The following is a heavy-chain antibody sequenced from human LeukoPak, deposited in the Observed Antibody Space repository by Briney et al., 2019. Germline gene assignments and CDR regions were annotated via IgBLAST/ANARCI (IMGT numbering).Heavy chain of an antibody. Sequence: GGSLRLSCAASGFTFVDYAMQWVRPAPGKGVEWVSGISWNSGSIGYADSVKGRFTISRDNSKNTLYLQMNSLRAEDTAVYYCARVQGYSSGWYAAYFDYWGQGTLVTVSS. V-gene: IGHV3-9*01. J-gene: IGHJ4*02. CDR2: ISWNSGSI. CDR3: ARVQGYSSGWYAAYFDY. D-gene: IGHD6-19*01. CDR1: GFTFVDYA.